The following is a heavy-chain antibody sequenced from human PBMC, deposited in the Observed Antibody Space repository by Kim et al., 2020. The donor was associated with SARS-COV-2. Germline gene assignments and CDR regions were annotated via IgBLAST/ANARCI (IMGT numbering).Heavy chain of an antibody. V-gene: IGHV4-39*01. J-gene: IGHJ4*02. Sequence: SETLSLTCTVSGGSISSSSYYWGWIRQPPGKGLEWIGSIYYSGSTYYNPSLKSRVTISVDTSKNQFSLKLISVTAADTAVYYCARHQQRLAPLDYWGQGTLVTVSS. D-gene: IGHD6-19*01. CDR3: ARHQQRLAPLDY. CDR1: GGSISSSSYY. CDR2: IYYSGST.